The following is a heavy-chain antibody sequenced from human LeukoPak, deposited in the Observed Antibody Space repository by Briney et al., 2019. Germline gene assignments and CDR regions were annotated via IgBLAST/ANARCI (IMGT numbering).Heavy chain of an antibody. Sequence: GASVKVSCKASGYTFTSYDINWVRQATGQGLEWMGWMNPNSGNTGYAQKFQGRVTMTRNTSISTAYMELSSLRSEDTAVYYCARAPFYDFWSGYSKYYFDYWGQGTLVTVSS. CDR1: GYTFTSYD. CDR3: ARAPFYDFWSGYSKYYFDY. V-gene: IGHV1-8*01. D-gene: IGHD3-3*01. J-gene: IGHJ4*02. CDR2: MNPNSGNT.